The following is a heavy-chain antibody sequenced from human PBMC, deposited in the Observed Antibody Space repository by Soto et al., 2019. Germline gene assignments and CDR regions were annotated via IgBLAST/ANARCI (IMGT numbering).Heavy chain of an antibody. CDR1: GFSLSNPGVG. CDR2: IYWNDDR. Sequence: QITLKESGPPLVKPTQPLTLTCTFSGFSLSNPGVGVSWVRQPPGKALQWLAVIYWNDDRRYSPSLKTRLTITKDTSKNQVVLTKTEKDPVDTARYYGAHGGQAASLDLWGQGTLVTVSS. J-gene: IGHJ5*02. V-gene: IGHV2-5*01. CDR3: AHGGQAASLDL.